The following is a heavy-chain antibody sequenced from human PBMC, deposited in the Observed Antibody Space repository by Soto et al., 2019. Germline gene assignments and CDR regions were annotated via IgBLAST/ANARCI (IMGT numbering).Heavy chain of an antibody. D-gene: IGHD6-6*01. CDR2: INHSGST. J-gene: IGHJ6*03. CDR1: GGSFSGYY. Sequence: PSETLSLTCAVYGGSFSGYYWSWIRQPPGKGLEWIGEINHSGSTNYNPSLKSRVTISVDTSKNQFSLKLSSVTAADTAVYYCARVRSSSVFYYYYMDVWGKGTTVTVSS. CDR3: ARVRSSSVFYYYYMDV. V-gene: IGHV4-34*01.